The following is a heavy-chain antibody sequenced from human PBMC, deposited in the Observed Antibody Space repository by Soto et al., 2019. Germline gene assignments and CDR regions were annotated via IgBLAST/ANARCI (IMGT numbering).Heavy chain of an antibody. CDR2: IYSGGST. V-gene: IGHV3-66*01. D-gene: IGHD4-17*01. Sequence: PGGSLRLSCAASGFTVSSNYMSWVRQAPGKGLDWVSVIYSGGSTYYADSVKGRFTISRDNSKNTLCLQMNSLRAEDTAVYYCAKDRGVEVTTRFFDYWGQGTLVTVSS. J-gene: IGHJ4*02. CDR1: GFTVSSNY. CDR3: AKDRGVEVTTRFFDY.